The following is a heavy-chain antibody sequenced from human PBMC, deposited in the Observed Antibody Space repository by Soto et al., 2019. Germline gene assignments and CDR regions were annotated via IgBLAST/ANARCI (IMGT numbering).Heavy chain of an antibody. Sequence: ASVKVSCKASGYTFTSYGISWVRQAPGQGLEWMGWISAYNGNTNYAQKLQGRVTMTTDTSASTAYMELRSLRSDDTAVYYCARAYLGRLPRRADYYYALDVWGQGTTVTVSS. CDR3: ARAYLGRLPRRADYYYALDV. J-gene: IGHJ6*02. CDR2: ISAYNGNT. V-gene: IGHV1-18*01. D-gene: IGHD1-26*01. CDR1: GYTFTSYG.